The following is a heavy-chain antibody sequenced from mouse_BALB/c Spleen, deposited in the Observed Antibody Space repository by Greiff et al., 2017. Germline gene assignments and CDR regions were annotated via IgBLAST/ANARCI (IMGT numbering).Heavy chain of an antibody. CDR1: GYTFTSYT. V-gene: IGHV1-4*01. CDR2: INPSSGYT. CDR3: ARSGGVRSAWFAY. Sequence: VQLVESGAELARPGASVKMSCKASGYTFTSYTMHWVKQRPGQGLEWIGYINPSSGYTNYNQKFKDKATLTADKSSSTAYMQLSSLTSEDSAVYYCARSGGVRSAWFAYWGQGTLVTVSA. D-gene: IGHD1-1*01. J-gene: IGHJ3*01.